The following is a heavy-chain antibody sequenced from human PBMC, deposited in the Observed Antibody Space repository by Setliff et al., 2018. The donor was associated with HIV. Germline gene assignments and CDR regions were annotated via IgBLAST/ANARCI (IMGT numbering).Heavy chain of an antibody. CDR3: ARGNGYSYGLMSAFDI. Sequence: PSATLSLTCTVSSGSISSSIFYWGWIRQPPGKGLEWIGSIYYSGSTYYNPSLKSRVTISLDTSKNRFSLKLSSVTAADTAVYYCARGNGYSYGLMSAFDIWGQGTMVTVS. D-gene: IGHD5-18*01. CDR1: SGSISSSIFY. V-gene: IGHV4-39*07. CDR2: IYYSGST. J-gene: IGHJ3*02.